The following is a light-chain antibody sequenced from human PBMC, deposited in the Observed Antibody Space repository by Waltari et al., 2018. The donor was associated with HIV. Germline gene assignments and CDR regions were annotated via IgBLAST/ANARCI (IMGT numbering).Light chain of an antibody. V-gene: IGLV2-11*01. Sequence: QSALTQPRSVSGSPGQSVTISCTGTSSDVGGYNYVSWYQQHPGKAPNLMIYDVSKRPTGVPDRCAGNKSGNTAALTISGLQAEDEADYYCCSYAGSYTFVVVGGGTKLTVL. CDR1: SSDVGGYNY. J-gene: IGLJ2*01. CDR2: DVS. CDR3: CSYAGSYTFVV.